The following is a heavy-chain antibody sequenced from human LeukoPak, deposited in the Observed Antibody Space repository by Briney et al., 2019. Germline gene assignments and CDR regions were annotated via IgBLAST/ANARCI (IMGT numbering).Heavy chain of an antibody. Sequence: GGSLRLSCAASGFTFSSYGMHWVRQAPGKGLEWVAFIRYDGSNKYYADSVKGRFTISRDNSKNTLYLQMNSLRAEDTAVYYCAKDPRGYSHGLFDYWGQGTLVTVSS. CDR1: GFTFSSYG. CDR3: AKDPRGYSHGLFDY. CDR2: IRYDGSNK. J-gene: IGHJ4*02. V-gene: IGHV3-30*02. D-gene: IGHD5-18*01.